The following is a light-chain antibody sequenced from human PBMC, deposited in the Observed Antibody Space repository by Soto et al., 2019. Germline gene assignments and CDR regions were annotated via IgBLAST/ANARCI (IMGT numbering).Light chain of an antibody. CDR3: QQYNTWPPWT. CDR1: QSVSSN. Sequence: EIVMTQSPATLSVSPGERATLSCRAIQSVSSNLAWYQHKPGQAPRLLIYVASTRDTGIPARFSGSGSGTEFTLTISSMQSQDFAVYYCQQYNTWPPWTFGQGTKVEIK. CDR2: VAS. V-gene: IGKV3-15*01. J-gene: IGKJ1*01.